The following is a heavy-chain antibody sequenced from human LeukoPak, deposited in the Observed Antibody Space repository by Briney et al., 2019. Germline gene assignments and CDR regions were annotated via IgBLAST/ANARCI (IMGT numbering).Heavy chain of an antibody. CDR1: GGSFSGYY. CDR2: INHSGST. J-gene: IGHJ6*03. Sequence: SETLSLTCAVYGGSFSGYYWSWIRQPPGKGLEWIGEINHSGSTNYNPSLKSRVTISVDTSKNQFSLKLSSVTAADTAVYYCARGGSYDFWSGYYYYYYYMDVWGKGTTVTVSS. V-gene: IGHV4-34*01. D-gene: IGHD3-3*01. CDR3: ARGGSYDFWSGYYYYYYYMDV.